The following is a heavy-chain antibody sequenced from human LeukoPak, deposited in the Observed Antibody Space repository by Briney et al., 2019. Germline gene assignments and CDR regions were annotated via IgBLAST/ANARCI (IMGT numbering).Heavy chain of an antibody. CDR2: ISYRGST. CDR1: GGSISNSGGFY. J-gene: IGHJ4*02. D-gene: IGHD2-15*01. Sequence: SETLSLTCTVSGGSISNSGGFYWSWIRQHPGNGLEWIGFISYRGSTYYNPSLKSRVSMSVDTSRSQFSLRLTSVTDEDTAVYYCARISQSSGGFYYWGQGSLVTISS. V-gene: IGHV4-31*02. CDR3: ARISQSSGGFYY.